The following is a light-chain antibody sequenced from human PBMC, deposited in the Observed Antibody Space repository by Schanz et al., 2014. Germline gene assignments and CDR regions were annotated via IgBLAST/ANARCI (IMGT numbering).Light chain of an antibody. V-gene: IGLV2-8*01. CDR3: SSYTSSSTRV. CDR2: EVS. Sequence: QSALTQPPSASGSPGQSVTISCTGTSSDVGGYNFVSWYQQHPGKAPKLMISEVSKRPSGVPDRFSGSKSGNTASLTISGRQAEDEADYYCSSYTSSSTRVFGGGTKLTVL. J-gene: IGLJ3*02. CDR1: SSDVGGYNF.